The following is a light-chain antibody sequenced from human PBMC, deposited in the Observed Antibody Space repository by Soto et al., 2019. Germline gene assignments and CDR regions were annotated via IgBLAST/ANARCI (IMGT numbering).Light chain of an antibody. V-gene: IGKV3-11*01. J-gene: IGKJ2*01. CDR2: DAS. CDR1: QSVSSY. Sequence: EIVLTQSPATLSLSPGERAALSCRASQSVSSYLAWYQQKPGQAPRLLIYDASKRAAGIPARFSGSGSGTDFTLTISSLQSEDFAVYYCQQYNDWPPRYTFGQGTKLEIK. CDR3: QQYNDWPPRYT.